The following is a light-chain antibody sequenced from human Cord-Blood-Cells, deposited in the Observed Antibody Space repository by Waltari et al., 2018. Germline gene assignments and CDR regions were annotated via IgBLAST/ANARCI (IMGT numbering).Light chain of an antibody. V-gene: IGLV2-14*03. CDR2: DVS. CDR1: SDVGGYTY. Sequence: SDVGGYTYVSWYQQHPGKAPKLMIYDVSNRPSGVSNRFSGSKSGNTASLTISGLQAEDEADYYCSSYTSSSTLVFGTGTKVTVL. J-gene: IGLJ1*01. CDR3: SSYTSSSTLV.